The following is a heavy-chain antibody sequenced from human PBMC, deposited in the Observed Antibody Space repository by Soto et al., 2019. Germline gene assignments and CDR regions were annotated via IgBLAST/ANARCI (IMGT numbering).Heavy chain of an antibody. CDR3: AKDRGNGDSTVGGFDY. D-gene: IGHD4-17*01. J-gene: IGHJ4*02. CDR1: GFTFSGYG. V-gene: IGHV3-30*18. CDR2: ISYDGSNK. Sequence: QVQLVESGGGVVQPGRSLRLSCAASGFTFSGYGMHWVRQAPGKGLEWVAVISYDGSNKYYADSVKGRFTISRDNSKNTLYLQMNSLRAEDTAVYYCAKDRGNGDSTVGGFDYWGQGTLVTVSS.